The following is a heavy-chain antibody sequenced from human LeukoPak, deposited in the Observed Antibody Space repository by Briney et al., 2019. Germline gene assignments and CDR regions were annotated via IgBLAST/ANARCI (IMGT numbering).Heavy chain of an antibody. V-gene: IGHV4-39*01. J-gene: IGHJ4*02. CDR2: IYYSGST. CDR1: GDSISSSSYY. CDR3: ARRSSSWKFDY. Sequence: SETLSLTCTVSGDSISSSSYYWGWIRQPPGRGLEWIGSIYYSGSTYYNPSLKSRVTISVDTSKNQFSLKLSSVTAADTAVYYCARRSSSWKFDYWGQRTLVTVSS. D-gene: IGHD6-13*01.